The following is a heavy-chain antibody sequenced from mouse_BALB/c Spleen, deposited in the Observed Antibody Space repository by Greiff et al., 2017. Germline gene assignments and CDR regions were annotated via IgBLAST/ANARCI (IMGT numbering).Heavy chain of an antibody. Sequence: QVQLQQSGAELAKPGASVKMSCKASGYTFTSYWMHWVKQRPGQGLEWIGYINPSTGYTEYNQKFKDKATLTADKSSSTAYMQLSSLTSEDSAVYYCARSGDGYYVYYAMDYWGQGTSVTVSS. CDR2: INPSTGYT. J-gene: IGHJ4*01. D-gene: IGHD2-3*01. CDR1: GYTFTSYW. CDR3: ARSGDGYYVYYAMDY. V-gene: IGHV1-7*01.